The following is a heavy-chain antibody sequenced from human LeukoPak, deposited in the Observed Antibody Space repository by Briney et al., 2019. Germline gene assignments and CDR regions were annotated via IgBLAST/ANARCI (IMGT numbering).Heavy chain of an antibody. CDR1: GYSISSGYY. J-gene: IGHJ4*02. V-gene: IGHV4-38-2*01. D-gene: IGHD6-13*01. Sequence: PSETLSLTCAVSGYSISSGYYWGWIRQPLGKGLEWIGSIYHSGSTYYNPSLKSRVTISVDTSKNQFSLKLSSVTAADTAVYYCARRSSSWSKFDYWGQGTLVTVSS. CDR2: IYHSGST. CDR3: ARRSSSWSKFDY.